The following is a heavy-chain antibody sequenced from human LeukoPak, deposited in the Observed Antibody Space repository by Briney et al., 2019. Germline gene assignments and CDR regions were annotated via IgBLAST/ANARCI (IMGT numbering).Heavy chain of an antibody. CDR2: ISGSGGST. CDR1: GFTFSSYA. CDR3: AKYRSSWSIFDY. J-gene: IGHJ4*02. D-gene: IGHD6-13*01. Sequence: GGSLRLSCAASGFTFSSYAMSWVRQAPGKGLEWVSAISGSGGSTHYADSVKGRFTISRDNSKNTLYLQMNSLRAEDTAVYYCAKYRSSWSIFDYWGQGTLVTVSS. V-gene: IGHV3-23*01.